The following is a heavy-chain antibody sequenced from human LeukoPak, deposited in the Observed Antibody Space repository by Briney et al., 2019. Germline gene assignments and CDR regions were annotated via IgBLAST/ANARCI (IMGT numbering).Heavy chain of an antibody. Sequence: GGSLRLPCAASGFTFGSYGMHWVRQAPGKGLEWVAVISYDGSNKYYADSAKGRFTISRDNSKNTLYLQMNSLRAEDTAVYYCAKDSPYSSGWGGIYYYYGMDVWGQGTTVTVSS. D-gene: IGHD6-19*01. CDR1: GFTFGSYG. J-gene: IGHJ6*02. CDR3: AKDSPYSSGWGGIYYYYGMDV. CDR2: ISYDGSNK. V-gene: IGHV3-30*18.